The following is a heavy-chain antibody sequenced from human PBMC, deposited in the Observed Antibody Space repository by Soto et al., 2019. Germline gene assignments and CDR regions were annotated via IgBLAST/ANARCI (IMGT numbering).Heavy chain of an antibody. CDR3: ATWKGSMWPFDN. CDR2: IYYSGYT. V-gene: IGHV4-59*01. Sequence: SETLSLTCTVSGGSISSDYWNWIRQPPGKGLEWIGYIYYSGYTDYNPSLKSRVTISVDTSKNQFSLNLRSVTAADTAVYYCATWKGSMWPFDNWGQGALVTV. D-gene: IGHD6-13*01. J-gene: IGHJ4*02. CDR1: GGSISSDY.